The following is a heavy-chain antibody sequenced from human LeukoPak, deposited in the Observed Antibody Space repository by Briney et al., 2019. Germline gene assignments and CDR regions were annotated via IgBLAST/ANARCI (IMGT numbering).Heavy chain of an antibody. V-gene: IGHV3-30*04. J-gene: IGHJ4*02. Sequence: PGRSLRLSCAASGFTFSSYAMDWVRQAPGKGLEWVAVISYDGSNQHKADSVRGRFTISRDNSKNTLYLQMNSLRAEDTAIYYCARELHGRYSYGYRHWGQETLVTVSS. CDR3: ARELHGRYSYGYRH. CDR2: ISYDGSNQ. CDR1: GFTFSSYA. D-gene: IGHD5-18*01.